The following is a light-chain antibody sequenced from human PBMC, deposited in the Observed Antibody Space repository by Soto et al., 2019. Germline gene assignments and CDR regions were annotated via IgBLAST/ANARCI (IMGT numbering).Light chain of an antibody. CDR3: QQSDTYPLT. CDR2: DAS. Sequence: DIQMTQSPSTLSASAGDRVTITCRASQSIGTWLAWYQHRPGKAPSLLIYDASTLRSGVPSRFSGSGSGTEFTLTISSLQADDFATYYCQQSDTYPLTFGQGTRLEIK. CDR1: QSIGTW. V-gene: IGKV1-5*01. J-gene: IGKJ5*01.